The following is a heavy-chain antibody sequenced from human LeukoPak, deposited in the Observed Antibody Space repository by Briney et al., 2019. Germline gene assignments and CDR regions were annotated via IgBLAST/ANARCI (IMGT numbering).Heavy chain of an antibody. J-gene: IGHJ4*02. Sequence: SVKVSCKASGGTLSSYAISWVRQAPGQGLEWMGRIIPILGIANYAQKFQGRVTITADKSTSTAYMELSSLRSEDTAVYYCARLDDYGDHEGSWGQGTLVTVSS. CDR2: IIPILGIA. CDR3: ARLDDYGDHEGS. CDR1: GGTLSSYA. D-gene: IGHD4-17*01. V-gene: IGHV1-69*04.